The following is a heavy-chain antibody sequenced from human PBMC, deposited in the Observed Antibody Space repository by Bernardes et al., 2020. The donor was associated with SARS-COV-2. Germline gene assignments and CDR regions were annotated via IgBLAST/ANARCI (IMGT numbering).Heavy chain of an antibody. D-gene: IGHD1-1*01. CDR3: ATAGALETENPFRPFPPDY. CDR2: IKQDGGLE. V-gene: IGHV3-7*01. Sequence: GWSLILSCAASGFSFSSYWMTWVRQAPGKGLEWVANIKQDGGLEYYLDSVKGRFTISRDNAKNSLHLQMTDLRAEDTAMYFCATAGALETENPFRPFPPDYWGQGTLVTVAP. CDR1: GFSFSSYW. J-gene: IGHJ4*02.